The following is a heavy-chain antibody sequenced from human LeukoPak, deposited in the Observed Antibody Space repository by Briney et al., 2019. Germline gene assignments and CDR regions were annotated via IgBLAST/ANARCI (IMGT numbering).Heavy chain of an antibody. CDR2: INPNSGGT. D-gene: IGHD1-1*01. Sequence: ASVKVSCKASGYTFTGYYMHWVRQAPGQGLERMGWINPNSGGTNYAQKFQGRVTITRDTSISTAYMELSRLRSDDTAVYYCARELGRNDDLDYWGQGTLVTVSS. V-gene: IGHV1-2*02. CDR3: ARELGRNDDLDY. CDR1: GYTFTGYY. J-gene: IGHJ4*02.